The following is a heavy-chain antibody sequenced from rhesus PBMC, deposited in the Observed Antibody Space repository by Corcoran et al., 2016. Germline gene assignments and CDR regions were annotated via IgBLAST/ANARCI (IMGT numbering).Heavy chain of an antibody. J-gene: IGHJ4*01. CDR1: GFSISPTGTG. D-gene: IGHD1-44*02. Sequence: QVTLKESGPALVKPTQTLTLPCTFSGFSISPTGTGVGWIRQPPGKALEWLASIYWNDSKYYSTSLKSRLTISKDTSKNQVVLTMTNMDPVDTATYYCARERVGATTYFDYWGQGVLVTVSS. V-gene: IGHV2-95*01. CDR3: ARERVGATTYFDY. CDR2: IYWNDSK.